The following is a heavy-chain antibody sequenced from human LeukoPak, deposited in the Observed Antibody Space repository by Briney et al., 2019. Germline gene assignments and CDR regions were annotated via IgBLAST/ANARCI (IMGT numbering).Heavy chain of an antibody. D-gene: IGHD5-24*01. V-gene: IGHV4-38-2*02. J-gene: IGHJ3*02. CDR1: GYSICNGYF. CDR3: ARDGYNPVAFDI. Sequence: SETLSLTCTVSGYSICNGYFWGWIRQRQGKGLEGIGNIYRTGTTFYNPSLQSRVSMSVDTSKNTFSLNRKSVTAADTAVYYCARDGYNPVAFDIWGQGTVVTVSS. CDR2: IYRTGTT.